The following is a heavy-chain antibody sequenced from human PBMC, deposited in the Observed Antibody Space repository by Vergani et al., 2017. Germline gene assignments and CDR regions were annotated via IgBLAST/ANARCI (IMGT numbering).Heavy chain of an antibody. D-gene: IGHD5-18*01. CDR1: GFTFSSYA. Sequence: EVQLLESGGGLVQPGGSLRLSCAASGFTFSSYAMSWVRQAPGKGLEWVSAISGSGGSTDYADSVKGRFTISRDNSKNTLYLQMNSLRAEDTAVYYCAKDFGQLWRIDYWGQGTLVTVSS. V-gene: IGHV3-23*01. J-gene: IGHJ4*02. CDR2: ISGSGGST. CDR3: AKDFGQLWRIDY.